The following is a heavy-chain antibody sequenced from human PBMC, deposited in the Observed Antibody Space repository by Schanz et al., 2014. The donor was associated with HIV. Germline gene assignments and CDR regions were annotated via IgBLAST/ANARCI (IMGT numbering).Heavy chain of an antibody. J-gene: IGHJ6*02. V-gene: IGHV3-23*04. Sequence: VQLVESGGGLVKPGGSLRLSCAASGFTFSSYAMNWVRQPPGKGLEWVSSISGSGGRTYHADSVKGRFTISRDNSKNTLYLQMNSLRAEDTAVYYCTKEVPPDVWGQGTTVTVSS. D-gene: IGHD1-1*01. CDR2: ISGSGGRT. CDR1: GFTFSSYA. CDR3: TKEVPPDV.